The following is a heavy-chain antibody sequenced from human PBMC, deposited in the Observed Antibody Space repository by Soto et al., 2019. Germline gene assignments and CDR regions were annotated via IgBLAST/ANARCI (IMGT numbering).Heavy chain of an antibody. CDR3: ARATYYYDRSGYLYYFDY. Sequence: PSETLSLTCTVSGGSISTYYWSWIRQPPGKGLEWIGYIYYTGSTNYNPSLKSRVTISVDTSKNQFSLKLSSVTAADTAVYYCARATYYYDRSGYLYYFDYWGQGTLVTFSS. CDR2: IYYTGST. D-gene: IGHD3-22*01. J-gene: IGHJ4*02. CDR1: GGSISTYY. V-gene: IGHV4-59*01.